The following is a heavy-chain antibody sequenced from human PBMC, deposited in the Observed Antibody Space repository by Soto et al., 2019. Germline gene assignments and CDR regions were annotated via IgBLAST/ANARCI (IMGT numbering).Heavy chain of an antibody. CDR2: IYYSGST. CDR3: ARGGITMVRGVGVAFDL. V-gene: IGHV4-59*01. J-gene: IGHJ2*01. D-gene: IGHD3-10*01. Sequence: QVQLQESGPGLVKPSETLSLTCTVSGGSISSYYWSWIRQPPGKGLEWIGYIYYSGSTNYNPSLKGRVTISVDPSMYQFSLKLRSVTAADTAVYYCARGGITMVRGVGVAFDLWGRGTLVTVSS. CDR1: GGSISSYY.